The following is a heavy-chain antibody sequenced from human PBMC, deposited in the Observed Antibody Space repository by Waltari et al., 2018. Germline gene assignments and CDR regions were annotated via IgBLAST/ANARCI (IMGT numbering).Heavy chain of an antibody. Sequence: EVQLVESGGGLVQPGESMRLSCVASGFSFSNYWMTWVRQAPGKGLEWAATIKQDGSERYYIDSVKGRFTISRDNAKHSLHLQMDSLRVEDTAMYYCASVWEGGYWGQGTLVTVSS. D-gene: IGHD1-26*01. CDR3: ASVWEGGY. V-gene: IGHV3-7*01. CDR1: GFSFSNYW. J-gene: IGHJ4*02. CDR2: IKQDGSER.